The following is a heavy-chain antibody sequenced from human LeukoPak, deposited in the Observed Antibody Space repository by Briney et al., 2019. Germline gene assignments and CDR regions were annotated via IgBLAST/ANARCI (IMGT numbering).Heavy chain of an antibody. Sequence: GGSLRLSCAASGFTFSSYWMSWVRQAPGKGLEWVANIKQDGSEKYYVDSVKGRFTISRDNAKNSLYLQMNSLRAEDTAVYYCAAATTGGWSEPFDYWGQGTLVTVSS. D-gene: IGHD6-19*01. V-gene: IGHV3-7*01. CDR2: IKQDGSEK. CDR3: AAATTGGWSEPFDY. CDR1: GFTFSSYW. J-gene: IGHJ4*02.